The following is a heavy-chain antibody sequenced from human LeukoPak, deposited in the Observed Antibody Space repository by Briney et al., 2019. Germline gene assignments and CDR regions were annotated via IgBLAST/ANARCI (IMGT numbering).Heavy chain of an antibody. V-gene: IGHV4-39*01. CDR1: GGSISSSSYY. CDR3: ARPPV. CDR2: IYYSGST. J-gene: IGHJ6*02. Sequence: SESLSLTYTLSGGSISSSSYYCGWLHQPPGKGLEWIGSIYYSGSTYYNPSLKSRVTISVDTSKNQFSLKLSSVTAADTAVYYCARPPVWGQGTTVTVSS.